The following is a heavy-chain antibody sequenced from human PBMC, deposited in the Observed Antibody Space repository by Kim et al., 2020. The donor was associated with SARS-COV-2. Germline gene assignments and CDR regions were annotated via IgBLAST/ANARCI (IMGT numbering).Heavy chain of an antibody. CDR1: GFTFTFYS. Sequence: ASVKVSCKASGFTFTFYSMHWVRQAPGQGLEWMGMINRSGGGTNYAQKFQGRVTMTGDTSTNTVYMELSSLRSDDTAVYYCAKEGGHWGQGTLVAFSS. CDR2: INRSGGGT. V-gene: IGHV1-46*01. CDR3: AKEGGH. D-gene: IGHD3-16*01. J-gene: IGHJ4*02.